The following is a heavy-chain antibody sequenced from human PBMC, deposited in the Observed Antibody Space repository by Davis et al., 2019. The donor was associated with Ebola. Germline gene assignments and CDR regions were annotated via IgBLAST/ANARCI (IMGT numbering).Heavy chain of an antibody. J-gene: IGHJ4*02. Sequence: GESLKISCAASGFTFGDYAMHWVRQAPGKGLEWVSLISWDGRSTAYADSVRDRFSISRDNSRSFLYLQMNGLRAEDTALYYCTAYDSTFRNYWGRGTLVTVSS. D-gene: IGHD3-22*01. V-gene: IGHV3-43D*03. CDR1: GFTFGDYA. CDR2: ISWDGRST. CDR3: TAYDSTFRNY.